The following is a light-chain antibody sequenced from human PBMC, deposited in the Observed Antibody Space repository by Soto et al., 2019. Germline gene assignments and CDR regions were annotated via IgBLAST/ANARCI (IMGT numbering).Light chain of an antibody. CDR3: SSYTSNSNPYV. CDR1: SSDVGGYNY. V-gene: IGLV2-14*01. CDR2: EVT. Sequence: QSVLTQPRSVSGSPGQSVTISCTGTSSDVGGYNYVSWYQLHPGKAPKLMISEVTNRPSGVSSRFSGSKSGNTASLTISGLQADDEADYYCSSYTSNSNPYVFGTGTKLTVL. J-gene: IGLJ1*01.